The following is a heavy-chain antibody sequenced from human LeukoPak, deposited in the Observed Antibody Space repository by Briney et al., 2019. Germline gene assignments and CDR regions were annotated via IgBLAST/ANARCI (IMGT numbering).Heavy chain of an antibody. J-gene: IGHJ4*01. Sequence: RGESLKISCKGSGYRFTSYWIGWVRQMPGKGLEWMGIIYAGDSESRYSPSFQGHVTISADKSISTAYLQWSSLKASYTAMYFCARLPTLIGTNGGYFDYWGQGVLVTVSS. CDR2: IYAGDSES. D-gene: IGHD1/OR15-1a*01. CDR3: ARLPTLIGTNGGYFDY. CDR1: GYRFTSYW. V-gene: IGHV5-51*01.